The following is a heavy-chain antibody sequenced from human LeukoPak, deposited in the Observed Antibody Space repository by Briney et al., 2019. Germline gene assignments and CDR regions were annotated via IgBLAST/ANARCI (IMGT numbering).Heavy chain of an antibody. Sequence: PSETLSLTCTVSGDSVSSYYWNWIRQPPGKGPEWIGYIHHSGSTNNNPSLRSRVTMSVDTSRNQFSLDLISVTAADTAVYYCARWNGGNSHFDCWGQGTLVTVSS. D-gene: IGHD2-8*01. CDR2: IHHSGST. CDR1: GDSVSSYY. CDR3: ARWNGGNSHFDC. V-gene: IGHV4-59*02. J-gene: IGHJ4*02.